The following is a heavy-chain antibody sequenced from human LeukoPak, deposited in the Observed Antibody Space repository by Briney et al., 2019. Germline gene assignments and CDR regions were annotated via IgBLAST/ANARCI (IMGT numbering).Heavy chain of an antibody. Sequence: GGSLRLSCAASGFTFSSYGMHWVRQAPGKGLEWVAVISYDGSNKYYADSVKGRFTISRDNSKNTLYLQMNSLRAEDTAVYYCARVKDGLRAFEIWGQGTMVTVSS. CDR2: ISYDGSNK. CDR1: GFTFSSYG. V-gene: IGHV3-30*03. J-gene: IGHJ3*02. CDR3: ARVKDGLRAFEI.